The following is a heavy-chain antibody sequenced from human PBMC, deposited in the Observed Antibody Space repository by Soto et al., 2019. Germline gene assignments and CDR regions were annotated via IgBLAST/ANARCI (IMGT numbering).Heavy chain of an antibody. Sequence: PSETLSLTCVVSGFSISSGYYWGWIRQPPGKGLEWIGSIYHSGTTYYNPALKSRVTISLDTSRNQFSLRLTSVTAADTAVYYYARSLLTSSWYAGSWGQGILVTVSS. CDR1: GFSISSGYY. J-gene: IGHJ5*02. CDR2: IYHSGTT. CDR3: ARSLLTSSWYAGS. D-gene: IGHD6-13*01. V-gene: IGHV4-38-2*01.